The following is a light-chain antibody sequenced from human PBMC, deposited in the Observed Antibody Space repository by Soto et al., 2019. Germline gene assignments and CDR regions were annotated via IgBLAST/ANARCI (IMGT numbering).Light chain of an antibody. CDR1: HSVSSSY. V-gene: IGKV3-20*01. Sequence: EIVLTQSPGTLSLSPGERATLSCRASHSVSSSYLAWYQQKPGQAPRLLIYGASSRATGIPDRFSGSGSGTDFTLSISRLDPENFAVYYCQQYGSSPFTFGPVTKVAIK. CDR3: QQYGSSPFT. J-gene: IGKJ3*01. CDR2: GAS.